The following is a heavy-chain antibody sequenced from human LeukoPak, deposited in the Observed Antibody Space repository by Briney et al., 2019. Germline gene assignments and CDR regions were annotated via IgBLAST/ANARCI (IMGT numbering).Heavy chain of an antibody. Sequence: EASVKVSCKASGYTFSSYGISWVRPAPGQGLEWMGWISVYNGNTNYAQKFQGRVTLTTDTSTSTVYMDLRSLRSDDTAVYFCARVVRSWDDRHFDPWGQGTLVTVSS. CDR1: GYTFSSYG. V-gene: IGHV1-18*01. D-gene: IGHD6-13*01. CDR2: ISVYNGNT. CDR3: ARVVRSWDDRHFDP. J-gene: IGHJ5*02.